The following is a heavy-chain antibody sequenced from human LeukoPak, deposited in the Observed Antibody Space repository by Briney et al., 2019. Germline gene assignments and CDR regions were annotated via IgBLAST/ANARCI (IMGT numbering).Heavy chain of an antibody. V-gene: IGHV1-8*03. Sequence: GASVKVSCKASGYTLTSYDINWVRQATGQGLEWMGWMNPNSGNTGYAQKFQGRVTITRNTSISTAYMELSSLRSEDTAVYYCARASSAADKPEYYYYYYMDVWGKGTTVTISS. CDR3: ARASSAADKPEYYYYYYMDV. J-gene: IGHJ6*03. CDR2: MNPNSGNT. D-gene: IGHD2-2*01. CDR1: GYTLTSYD.